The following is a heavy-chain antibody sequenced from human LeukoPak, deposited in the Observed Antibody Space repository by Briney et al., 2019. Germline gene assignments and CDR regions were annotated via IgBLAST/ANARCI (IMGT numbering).Heavy chain of an antibody. V-gene: IGHV1-69*10. CDR1: GGTFSSYA. D-gene: IGHD3-10*01. J-gene: IGHJ4*02. CDR2: IVPILGKS. CDR3: ARSSDGSGTYHLDF. Sequence: ASVTVSCKASGGTFSSYAISWVRQAPGQGLEWMGGIVPILGKSNYAQRFKGRVRITADESTSTTYMDLNSLRSEDTALYYCARSSDGSGTYHLDFWGPGTLVTVSS.